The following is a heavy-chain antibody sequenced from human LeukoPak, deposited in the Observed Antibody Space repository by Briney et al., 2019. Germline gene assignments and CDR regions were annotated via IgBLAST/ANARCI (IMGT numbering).Heavy chain of an antibody. J-gene: IGHJ4*02. CDR1: GFTVSNSY. Sequence: GGSLRLSCAASGFTVSNSYMNWVRQAPGKGLEWVSVIYSGGSTYYADSVKGRFTISRDNSKNTLYLQMNSLRAEDTAVYYCAKRMGPSIAAADLDYWGQGTLVTVSS. CDR3: AKRMGPSIAAADLDY. D-gene: IGHD6-13*01. CDR2: IYSGGST. V-gene: IGHV3-53*01.